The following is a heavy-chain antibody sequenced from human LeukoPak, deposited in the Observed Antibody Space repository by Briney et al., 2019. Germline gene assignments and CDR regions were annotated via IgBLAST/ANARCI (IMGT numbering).Heavy chain of an antibody. V-gene: IGHV3-53*01. D-gene: IGHD3-22*01. CDR1: GFTVSSNY. J-gene: IGHJ4*02. CDR3: AKDNYYDSSGYYHY. Sequence: GGSLRLSCAASGFTVSSNYMSWVRQAPGKGLEWVSVIYSGGSTYYADSVKGRFTISRDNSKNTLYLQMNSLRAEDTAVYYCAKDNYYDSSGYYHYWGQGTLVTVSS. CDR2: IYSGGST.